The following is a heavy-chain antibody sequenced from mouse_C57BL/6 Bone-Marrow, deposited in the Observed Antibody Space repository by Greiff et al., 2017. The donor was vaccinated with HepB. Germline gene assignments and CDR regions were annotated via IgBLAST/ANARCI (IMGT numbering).Heavy chain of an antibody. D-gene: IGHD2-5*01. CDR2: INPSSGYT. V-gene: IGHV1-4*01. J-gene: IGHJ3*01. CDR1: GYTFTSYT. Sequence: VQLQQSGAELARPGASVKMSCKASGYTFTSYTMHWVKQRPGQGLEWIGYINPSSGYTNYNQKFKEQATLTADKSSSTAYMQLSSLTSEDSAVYYCAREGYSNFAWFAYWGQVTLVTVSA. CDR3: AREGYSNFAWFAY.